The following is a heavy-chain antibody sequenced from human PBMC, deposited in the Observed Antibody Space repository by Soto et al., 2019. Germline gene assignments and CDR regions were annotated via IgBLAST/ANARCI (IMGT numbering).Heavy chain of an antibody. Sequence: PSETLSLTCTVSGGSFKSGSYSWSWIRQPPGKGLEWIGYVYHTGRTSYNPSLKSRVSRSMDTSKNQFSLSLDSVTAADTAVYFCARDFAYFDSWGQGTLVTVSS. J-gene: IGHJ4*02. CDR2: VYHTGRT. CDR3: ARDFAYFDS. V-gene: IGHV4-61*01. CDR1: GGSFKSGSYS. D-gene: IGHD3-3*01.